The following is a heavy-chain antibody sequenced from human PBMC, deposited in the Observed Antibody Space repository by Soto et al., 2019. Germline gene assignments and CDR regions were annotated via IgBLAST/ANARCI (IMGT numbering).Heavy chain of an antibody. D-gene: IGHD3-10*01. J-gene: IGHJ4*02. CDR3: ARDPPHGSGSYLDY. CDR2: IWYDGSNK. V-gene: IGHV3-33*01. Sequence: GGSLRLSCAASGFTFSNYGMHWVRQAPGKGLEWVAVIWYDGSNKYYADSVKGRFTISRDNSKNTLYVQMSSLRAEDTAVYYCARDPPHGSGSYLDYWGQGTLVTVSS. CDR1: GFTFSNYG.